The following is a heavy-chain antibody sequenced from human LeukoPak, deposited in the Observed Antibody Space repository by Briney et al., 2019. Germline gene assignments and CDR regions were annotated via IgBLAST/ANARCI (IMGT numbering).Heavy chain of an antibody. CDR1: GYTFTSYY. CDR2: INPSGGST. D-gene: IGHD6-19*01. CDR3: ARDRIAVAGTGNYFDY. V-gene: IGHV1-46*01. Sequence: ASVKVSCKASGYTFTSYYMHWVRQAPGQGLEWMGIINPSGGSTSYAQKSQGRVTMTRDTSTSTVYMELSSLRSEDTAVYYCARDRIAVAGTGNYFDYWGQGTLVTVSS. J-gene: IGHJ4*02.